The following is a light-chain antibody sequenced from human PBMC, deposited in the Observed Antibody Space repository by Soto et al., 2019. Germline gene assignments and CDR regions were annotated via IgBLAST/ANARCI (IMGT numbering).Light chain of an antibody. CDR2: EVR. CDR1: SSDVGSYNY. CDR3: SSYTSSSTYV. V-gene: IGLV2-14*01. Sequence: QSVLTQPASVSGSPGQSITISCTGTSSDVGSYNYVSWYQQHPGKAPKLMIYEVRNRPSGVSDRFSGSKSGKTASLTIFGLQAEDEADYYCSSYTSSSTYVFGTGTKVTDL. J-gene: IGLJ1*01.